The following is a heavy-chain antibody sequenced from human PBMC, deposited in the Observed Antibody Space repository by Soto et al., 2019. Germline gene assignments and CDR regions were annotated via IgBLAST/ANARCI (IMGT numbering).Heavy chain of an antibody. CDR2: ISCSGGST. CDR3: AKDPGFCSGASCPPLWNYYMDV. V-gene: IGHV3-23*01. D-gene: IGHD2-15*01. J-gene: IGHJ6*03. CDR1: GFTFSSYA. Sequence: QPGGSLRLSCAASGFTFSSYAMSGVRQAPGKGLEWVSAISCSGGSTYYADSVKGRFTISRDNSKNTLYLQMNSLRAEDTAVYYCAKDPGFCSGASCPPLWNYYMDVWGKGTTVTVSS.